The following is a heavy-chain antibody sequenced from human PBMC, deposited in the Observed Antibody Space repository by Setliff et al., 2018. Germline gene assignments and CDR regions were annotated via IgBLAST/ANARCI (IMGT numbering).Heavy chain of an antibody. CDR1: GGSFSSYA. D-gene: IGHD3-22*01. V-gene: IGHV1-69*06. Sequence: SVKVSCKASGGSFSSYAIIWVRQAPGQGLELMGGIIPAFTTANYAQKFQGRVTITADKSTSTAYMELSSLRSEDTAVYYCARGTPSRYYYDSSGYYYIDYWGQGTLVTVSS. CDR3: ARGTPSRYYYDSSGYYYIDY. CDR2: IIPAFTTA. J-gene: IGHJ4*02.